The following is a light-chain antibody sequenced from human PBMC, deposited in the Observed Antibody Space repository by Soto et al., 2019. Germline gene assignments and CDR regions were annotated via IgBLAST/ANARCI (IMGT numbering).Light chain of an antibody. CDR3: QQYNNWPPPT. J-gene: IGKJ1*01. CDR2: GAS. Sequence: EIVLTQSPGTLSLSPGERATLSCRASQSFSSSYLAWYQQKPGQAPRLLIYGASSRATGIPDRFSGSGSGTDFTLTISRLEPEDFAVYYCQQYNNWPPPTFGQGTKVDIK. CDR1: QSFSSSY. V-gene: IGKV3-20*01.